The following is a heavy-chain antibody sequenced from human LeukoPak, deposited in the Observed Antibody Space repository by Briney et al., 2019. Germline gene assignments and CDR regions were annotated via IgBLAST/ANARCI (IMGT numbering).Heavy chain of an antibody. J-gene: IGHJ4*02. D-gene: IGHD5-12*01. V-gene: IGHV4-39*01. CDR3: VRHDGRGGATMGALDS. CDR1: AGSLSSSSHH. Sequence: SETLSLTCAVSAGSLSSSSHHWGWIRQSPGKGLEWIGSVYYGRTTYYNPSLNSRVTSRNQFSLQLNSVTAADTAVYYCVRHDGRGGATMGALDSWGQGSLVTVSS. CDR2: VYYGRTT.